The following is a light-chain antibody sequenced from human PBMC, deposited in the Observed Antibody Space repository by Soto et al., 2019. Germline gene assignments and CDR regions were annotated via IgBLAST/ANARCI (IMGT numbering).Light chain of an antibody. J-gene: IGKJ4*01. CDR1: QSISSW. Sequence: DIQMTESPSTLSASVGVRVGSTCRASQSISSWLAWYQQKPGKAPKLLIYDASTLESGVPSRFSATGSGAEFSLTISSLQPDDFATYYCQQHKSYPLTFGGGTKVDI. CDR3: QQHKSYPLT. CDR2: DAS. V-gene: IGKV1-5*01.